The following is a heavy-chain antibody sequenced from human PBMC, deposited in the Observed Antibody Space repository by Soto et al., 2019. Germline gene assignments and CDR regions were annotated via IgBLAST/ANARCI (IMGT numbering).Heavy chain of an antibody. CDR2: LYTRGTT. D-gene: IGHD3-16*01. Sequence: SETLSVTCSFSGASISNFYWSWIRQSAGKGLEWIGRLYTRGTTDYNPSLKSRVTMSIDTSKNRVSLSLTSVTAADTAVYYCAKGGTYYFDSWGQGIVVTVSS. CDR3: AKGGTYYFDS. CDR1: GASISNFY. V-gene: IGHV4-4*07. J-gene: IGHJ4*02.